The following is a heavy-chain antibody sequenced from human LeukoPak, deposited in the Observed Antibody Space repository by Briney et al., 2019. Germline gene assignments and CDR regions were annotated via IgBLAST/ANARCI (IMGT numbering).Heavy chain of an antibody. CDR2: VSGSGGST. Sequence: PGGSLRLYCVASGFTVSSYAMSWVRQAPEKGLEWVSVVSGSGGSTYYADTVKGRFTISRDNSKNTLYLQMNSLRAEDTAVYYCARQKYSSSWPIYFDYWGQGTLVTVSS. CDR3: ARQKYSSSWPIYFDY. J-gene: IGHJ4*02. D-gene: IGHD6-13*01. V-gene: IGHV3-23*01. CDR1: GFTVSSYA.